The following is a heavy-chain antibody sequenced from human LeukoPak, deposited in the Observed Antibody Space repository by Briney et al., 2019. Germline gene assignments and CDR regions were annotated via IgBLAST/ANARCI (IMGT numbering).Heavy chain of an antibody. J-gene: IGHJ4*02. CDR2: ISTSGRTI. V-gene: IGHV3-48*03. Sequence: GGSLRLSCAASGFTFSSYEMNWVRQAPGKGLEWVPYISTSGRTIDYADSVKGRLTISRDNAKNSLYLQMNSLRAEDAADYYCARGYFLGFDYWGQGTLVTVSS. CDR1: GFTFSSYE. CDR3: ARGYFLGFDY. D-gene: IGHD2/OR15-2a*01.